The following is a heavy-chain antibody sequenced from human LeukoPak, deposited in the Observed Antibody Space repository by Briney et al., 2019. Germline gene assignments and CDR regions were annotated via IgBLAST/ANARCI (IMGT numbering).Heavy chain of an antibody. CDR3: ARDSSMLRGPLVIYYFDF. CDR2: ISGGGDAT. CDR1: GFTSSSCG. Sequence: PGGSLRLSCAASGFTSSSCGMSWVRQAPGKGLEWVSAISGGGDATYYADSVKGRFTISRDNSKNTLYLQMNSLRVEDTAVYYCARDSSMLRGPLVIYYFDFWGQGTLVTVSS. V-gene: IGHV3-23*01. J-gene: IGHJ4*02. D-gene: IGHD3-10*01.